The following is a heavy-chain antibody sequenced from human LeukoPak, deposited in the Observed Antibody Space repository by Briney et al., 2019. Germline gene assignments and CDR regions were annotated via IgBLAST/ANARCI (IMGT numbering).Heavy chain of an antibody. D-gene: IGHD4-17*01. Sequence: ASVKVSCKASGYTFTSYDISWVRQAPGQGLEWMGWISIYTGDTNYAQKFQGRVTMTRDTSTSTVYMELSSLRSEDTAVYYCASKTDYGDYDYYYGMDVWGQGTTVTVSS. V-gene: IGHV1-18*01. J-gene: IGHJ6*02. CDR3: ASKTDYGDYDYYYGMDV. CDR2: ISIYTGDT. CDR1: GYTFTSYD.